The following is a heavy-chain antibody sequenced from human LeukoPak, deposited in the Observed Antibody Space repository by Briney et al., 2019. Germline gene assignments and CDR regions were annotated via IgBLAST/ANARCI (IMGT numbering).Heavy chain of an antibody. CDR1: GYTFTGYY. J-gene: IGHJ4*02. D-gene: IGHD5-12*01. Sequence: GASVKVSCKASGYTFTGYYMHWVRQAPGQGLEWMGWINPNSGGTNYAQKFQGRVTITADKSTSTAYMELSSLRSEDTAVYYCARGSVRGGYDLPDDYWGQGTLVTVSS. CDR3: ARGSVRGGYDLPDDY. V-gene: IGHV1-2*02. CDR2: INPNSGGT.